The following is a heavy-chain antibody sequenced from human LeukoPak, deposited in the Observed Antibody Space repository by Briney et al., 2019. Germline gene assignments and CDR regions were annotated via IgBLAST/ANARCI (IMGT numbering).Heavy chain of an antibody. CDR2: IYYSGST. CDR3: ARAGWGFTPYYFDY. D-gene: IGHD2-21*01. V-gene: IGHV4-39*07. J-gene: IGHJ4*02. CDR1: GGSISSSSYY. Sequence: SETLSLTCTVSGGSISSSSYYWGWIRQPPGKGLEWIGSIYYSGSTYYNPSLKSRVTISVDTSKNQFSLKLSSVTAADTAVYYCARAGWGFTPYYFDYWGQGTLVTVSS.